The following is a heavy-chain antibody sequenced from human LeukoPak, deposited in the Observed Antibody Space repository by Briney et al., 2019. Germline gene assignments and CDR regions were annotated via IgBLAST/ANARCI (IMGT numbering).Heavy chain of an antibody. D-gene: IGHD2-15*01. CDR1: GGSFSGYY. J-gene: IGHJ4*02. CDR2: INHSGST. CDR3: ARGRGGYCSGGSCYSTRFDY. V-gene: IGHV4-34*01. Sequence: LETLSLTCAVYGGSFSGYYWSWIRQPPGKGLEWIGEINHSGSTNYNPSLKSRVTISVDTSKNQFSLKLSSVTAADTAVYYCARGRGGYCSGGSCYSTRFDYWGQGTLVTVSS.